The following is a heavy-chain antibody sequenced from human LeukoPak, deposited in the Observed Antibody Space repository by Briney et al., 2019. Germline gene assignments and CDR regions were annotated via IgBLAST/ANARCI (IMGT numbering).Heavy chain of an antibody. CDR2: IGGTGDNT. CDR1: GFTFKLSA. D-gene: IGHD3-10*02. Sequence: GGSRNLSCLASGFTFKLSAMTWVRQAPGKGLEWVSAIGGTGDNTYYADSVKGRFTISRDNSRNTLYLQMDSLRAEDTATYYCASDRGPYVGIDNNWFDPWGQGTLVIVSS. J-gene: IGHJ5*02. V-gene: IGHV3-23*01. CDR3: ASDRGPYVGIDNNWFDP.